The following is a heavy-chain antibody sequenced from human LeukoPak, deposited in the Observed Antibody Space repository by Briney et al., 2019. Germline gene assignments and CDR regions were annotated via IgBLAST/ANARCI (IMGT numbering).Heavy chain of an antibody. CDR2: INPSGGST. CDR1: GYTFISYY. D-gene: IGHD3-16*01. V-gene: IGHV1-46*01. CDR3: ARDPSGGYVPYFDY. Sequence: ASVKVSCKASGYTFISYYMHWVRQAPGQGLEWMGIINPSGGSTNYAQKFQGRVTMTRDTSTSTVYMELSSLRSDDTAVYYCARDPSGGYVPYFDYWGQGTLVTVSS. J-gene: IGHJ4*02.